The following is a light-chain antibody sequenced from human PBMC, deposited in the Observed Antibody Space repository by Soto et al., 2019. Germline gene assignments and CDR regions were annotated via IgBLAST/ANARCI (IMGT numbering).Light chain of an antibody. J-gene: IGLJ3*02. V-gene: IGLV4-69*01. CDR1: SGHSSYA. CDR2: LNSDGSH. CDR3: QTWGTGPNWV. Sequence: QPVLTQSPSASASLGASVKLTCTLSSGHSSYAIAWHQQQPEKGPRYLMKLNSDGSHSKGDGIPDRFSGSSSGAERYLTISSLQSEDEADDYCQTWGTGPNWVFGGGTKLTVL.